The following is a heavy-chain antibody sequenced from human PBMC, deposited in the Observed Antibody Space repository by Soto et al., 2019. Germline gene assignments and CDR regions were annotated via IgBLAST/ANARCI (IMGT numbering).Heavy chain of an antibody. CDR3: ANLPLYGSGFDC. Sequence: EVQLVESGGGLVQPGGSLRLSCAASGFTFDDYAIHWVRQAPGKGLEWVSGISWNGAATAYVDSVKGRFSISRDNTKNTLYLQMDRLRSEDTAVYYCANLPLYGSGFDCWGQGTMVTVSS. CDR2: ISWNGAAT. D-gene: IGHD3-10*01. J-gene: IGHJ4*02. CDR1: GFTFDDYA. V-gene: IGHV3-9*01.